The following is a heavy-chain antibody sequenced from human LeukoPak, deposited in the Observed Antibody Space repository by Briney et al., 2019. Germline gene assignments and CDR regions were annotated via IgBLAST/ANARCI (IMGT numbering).Heavy chain of an antibody. D-gene: IGHD6-19*01. J-gene: IGHJ4*02. CDR2: IYYSGST. CDR3: ASERIAVAGPLGDY. Sequence: SETLSLTCTVSGGSISSSSYYWGWIRQPPGKGLEWIGSIYYSGSTYYNPSLKSRVTISVDTSKNQFSLKLSSVTAADTAVYYCASERIAVAGPLGDYWGQGTLVTVSS. CDR1: GGSISSSSYY. V-gene: IGHV4-39*07.